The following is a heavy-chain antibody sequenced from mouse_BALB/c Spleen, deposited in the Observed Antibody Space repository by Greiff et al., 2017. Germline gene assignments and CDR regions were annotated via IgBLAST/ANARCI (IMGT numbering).Heavy chain of an antibody. D-gene: IGHD2-4*01. Sequence: EVKLMESGGGLVKPGGSLKLSCAASGFTFSSYAMSWVRQSPEKRLEWVAEISSGGSYTYYPDTVTGRFTISRDNAKNTLYLEMSSLRSEDTAMYYFARHEMITTGFAYWGQGTLVTVSA. J-gene: IGHJ3*01. V-gene: IGHV5-9-4*01. CDR2: ISSGGSYT. CDR3: ARHEMITTGFAY. CDR1: GFTFSSYA.